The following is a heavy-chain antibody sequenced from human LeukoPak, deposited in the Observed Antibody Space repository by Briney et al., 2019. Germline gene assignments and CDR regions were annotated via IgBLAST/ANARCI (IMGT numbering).Heavy chain of an antibody. Sequence: SVKVSCKAFGFTFTSSAMQWVRQARGQRLEWIGWIVVGSGNTNYAQKFQERVTITRDMSTSTAYMELSSLRSEDTAVYYCAARRRDVGDYAIAFDIWGQGTRVTVSS. CDR1: GFTFTSSA. CDR3: AARRRDVGDYAIAFDI. J-gene: IGHJ3*02. CDR2: IVVGSGNT. V-gene: IGHV1-58*02. D-gene: IGHD4-17*01.